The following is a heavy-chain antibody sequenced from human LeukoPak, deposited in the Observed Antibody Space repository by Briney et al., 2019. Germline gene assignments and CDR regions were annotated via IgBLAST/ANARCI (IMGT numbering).Heavy chain of an antibody. CDR1: GYTFTSYD. J-gene: IGHJ4*02. Sequence: GASVKVSCKASGYTFTSYDINWVRQATGQGLEWMGWMNPNSGNTGYAQKFQGRVTITRNTSISTAYMELSSLRSEDTAVYYCARGSFRGGDCYSYYFDYWGQGTLVTVSS. V-gene: IGHV1-8*03. CDR2: MNPNSGNT. CDR3: ARGSFRGGDCYSYYFDY. D-gene: IGHD2-21*01.